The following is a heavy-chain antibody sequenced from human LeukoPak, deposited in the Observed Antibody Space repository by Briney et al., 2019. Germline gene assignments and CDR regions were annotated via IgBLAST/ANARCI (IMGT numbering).Heavy chain of an antibody. CDR2: ISSSGSTI. J-gene: IGHJ6*02. V-gene: IGHV3-11*01. Sequence: GGSLRLSCAASGFTFSDYYMSWILQAPGKGLEWVSYISSSGSTIYYADSVKGRFTISRDNAKNSLYLQMNSLRAEDTAVYYCARDSHYYDSSGYGGGYYYYGMDVWGQGTTVTVSS. CDR3: ARDSHYYDSSGYGGGYYYYGMDV. D-gene: IGHD3-22*01. CDR1: GFTFSDYY.